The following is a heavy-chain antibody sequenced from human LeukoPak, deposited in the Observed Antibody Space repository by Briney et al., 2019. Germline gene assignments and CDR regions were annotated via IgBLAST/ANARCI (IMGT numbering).Heavy chain of an antibody. J-gene: IGHJ4*02. CDR2: IWYDGSNK. V-gene: IGHV3-33*06. CDR1: GFTFSSYG. CDR3: AKERCSSSWYHPLDY. Sequence: GGSLRLSCAASGFTFSSYGMHWVRQAPGKGLERVAVIWYDGSNKYYADSVKGRFTISRDNSKNTLYLQMNSLRAEDTAVYYCAKERCSSSWYHPLDYWGQGTLVTVSS. D-gene: IGHD6-13*01.